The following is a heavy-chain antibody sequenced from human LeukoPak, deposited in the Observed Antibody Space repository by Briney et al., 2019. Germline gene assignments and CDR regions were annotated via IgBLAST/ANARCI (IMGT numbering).Heavy chain of an antibody. Sequence: GGSLRLSCAASGFTFSDSYTTWVRQAPGRGLEWVSFIYADGNTYYADSVKGRFTISRDISKNAVYLQMNSLRAEDTAVYYCARDSYGDANFDSWGQGTLVTVSS. D-gene: IGHD4-17*01. J-gene: IGHJ4*02. V-gene: IGHV3-53*01. CDR2: IYADGNT. CDR1: GFTFSDSY. CDR3: ARDSYGDANFDS.